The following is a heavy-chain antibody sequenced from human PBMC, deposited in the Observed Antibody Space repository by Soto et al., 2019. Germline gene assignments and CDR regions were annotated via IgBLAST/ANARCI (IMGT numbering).Heavy chain of an antibody. J-gene: IGHJ6*02. CDR2: ISSSSSNI. CDR1: GFTFSSYS. D-gene: IGHD3-9*01. V-gene: IGHV3-21*01. CDR3: ARYVGNYDIFYGLCLDYYYGMDF. Sequence: EVQLVESGGGLVKPGGSLRLSCAASGFTFSSYSMNWVRQAPGKGLEWVSAISSSSSNIDYADSVKGRFTISRDNAKNEQYQQIHNLRTDDTTAYYCARYVGNYDIFYGLCLDYYYGMDFWGQGTTVTVSS.